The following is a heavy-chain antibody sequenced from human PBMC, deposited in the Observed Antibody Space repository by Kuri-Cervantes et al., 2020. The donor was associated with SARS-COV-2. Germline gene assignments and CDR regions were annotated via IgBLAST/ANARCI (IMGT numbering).Heavy chain of an antibody. V-gene: IGHV4-31*03. CDR1: GGSISSGGYY. CDR3: ARDAYCGGDCYSRGNRNDAFDI. J-gene: IGHJ3*02. CDR2: IYYSGST. D-gene: IGHD2-21*02. Sequence: SETLSLTCTVSGGSISSGGYYWSWIRQHPGKGLEWIGYIYYSGSTYYNPSLKSRVTISVDTSKNQFSLKLSSVTAADTAVYYCARDAYCGGDCYSRGNRNDAFDIWGQGTMVTVSS.